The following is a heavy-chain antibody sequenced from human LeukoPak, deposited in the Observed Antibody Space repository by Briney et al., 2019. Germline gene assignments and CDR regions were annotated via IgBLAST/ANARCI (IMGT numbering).Heavy chain of an antibody. V-gene: IGHV3-15*01. CDR2: IKSKSDGGTT. J-gene: IGHJ6*02. Sequence: PGGSLRLSCTASGFTFSNAWMSWVRQAPGKGLEWVGRIKSKSDGGTTDYAAPVKGRFTISRDDSKNTLYLQMNSLKTEDTAVYYCTTAPYIVVVVAARMDVWGQGTMVTVSS. CDR3: TTAPYIVVVVAARMDV. CDR1: GFTFSNAW. D-gene: IGHD2-15*01.